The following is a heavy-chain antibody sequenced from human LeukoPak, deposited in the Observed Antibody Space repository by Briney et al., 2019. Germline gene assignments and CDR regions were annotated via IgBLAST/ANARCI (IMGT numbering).Heavy chain of an antibody. CDR2: ISGDGGST. V-gene: IGHV3-43*02. Sequence: GGSLRLSCAASGLTFDDYAMHWVRQAPGKGLEWVSLISGDGGSTYYADSVKGRFTISRDNSKNSLYLQMNSLRTEDTALYYCAKDTTSGWYRDYYYYMDVWGKGTTVTVSS. D-gene: IGHD6-19*01. CDR1: GLTFDDYA. CDR3: AKDTTSGWYRDYYYYMDV. J-gene: IGHJ6*03.